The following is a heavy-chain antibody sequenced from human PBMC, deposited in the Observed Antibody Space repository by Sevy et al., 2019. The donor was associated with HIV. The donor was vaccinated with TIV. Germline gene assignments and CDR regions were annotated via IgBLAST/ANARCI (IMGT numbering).Heavy chain of an antibody. J-gene: IGHJ6*03. Sequence: ASVKVSCKASGGTFSSYAISWVRQAPGQGLEWMGRIIPIFGTANYAQKFQGRVTITADESTSTAYMELSSLRSEDTAVYYRARDRRSEVTPPCYYYMDVWGKGTTVTVSS. D-gene: IGHD4-4*01. CDR2: IIPIFGTA. CDR3: ARDRRSEVTPPCYYYMDV. V-gene: IGHV1-69*13. CDR1: GGTFSSYA.